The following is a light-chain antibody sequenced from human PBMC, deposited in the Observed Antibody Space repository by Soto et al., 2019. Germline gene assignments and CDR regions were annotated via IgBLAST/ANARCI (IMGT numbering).Light chain of an antibody. CDR1: QSISSW. CDR2: KAS. J-gene: IGKJ4*01. CDR3: QQYGSSRLT. Sequence: DIQMTQSPSTLSASVGDRVTITCRASQSISSWLAWYQQKPGKAPKLLIYKASSLESGVPSRFSGSGSGTDFTLTISRLEPEDFAVYYCQQYGSSRLTFGGGTKVDIK. V-gene: IGKV1-5*03.